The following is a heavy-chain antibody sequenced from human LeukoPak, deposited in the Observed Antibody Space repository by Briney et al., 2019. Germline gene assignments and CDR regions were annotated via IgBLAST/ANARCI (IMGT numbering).Heavy chain of an antibody. D-gene: IGHD3-9*01. CDR3: ARRARYFDWLLYGGYFDY. Sequence: PSETLSLTCAVYGGSFSGYYWSWIRQPPGKGLEWTGEINHSGSTNYNPSLKSRVTISVDTSKNQFSLKLSSVTAADTAVYYCARRARYFDWLLYGGYFDYWGQGTLVTVSS. CDR2: INHSGST. V-gene: IGHV4-34*01. CDR1: GGSFSGYY. J-gene: IGHJ4*02.